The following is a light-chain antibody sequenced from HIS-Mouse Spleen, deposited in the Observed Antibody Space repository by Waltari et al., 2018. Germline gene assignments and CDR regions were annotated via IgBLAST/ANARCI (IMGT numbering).Light chain of an antibody. Sequence: QSALTQPASVPGSPGQSITISCTGTSSDVGSYNLVSWYQQHPGKAPKLMIYEGSKRPSGVSNRVSGSKSGNTASLTISGLQAEDEADYYCCSYAGSSTFGVFGGGTKLTVL. CDR3: CSYAGSSTFGV. CDR2: EGS. CDR1: SSDVGSYNL. J-gene: IGLJ3*02. V-gene: IGLV2-23*03.